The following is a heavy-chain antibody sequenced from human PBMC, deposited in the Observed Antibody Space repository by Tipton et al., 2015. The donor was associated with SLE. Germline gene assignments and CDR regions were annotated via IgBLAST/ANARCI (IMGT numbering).Heavy chain of an antibody. CDR2: INHSGST. CDR1: GGSFSGYY. V-gene: IGHV4-34*01. Sequence: TLSLTCAVYGGSFSGYYWTWIRQPPGKGLEWIGEINHSGSTNYNPSLKSRVTISVDTSKNQFSLKLSSVTAADTAVYYCARGAVQLERRPFDSWGQGTLVTVSS. D-gene: IGHD1-1*01. J-gene: IGHJ4*02. CDR3: ARGAVQLERRPFDS.